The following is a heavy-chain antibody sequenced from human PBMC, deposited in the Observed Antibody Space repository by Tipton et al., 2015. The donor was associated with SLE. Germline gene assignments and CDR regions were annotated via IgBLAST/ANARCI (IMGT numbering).Heavy chain of an antibody. V-gene: IGHV3-30*04. D-gene: IGHD5-12*01. CDR3: ARDKGPKGYGDDAFDI. Sequence: RSLRLSCAASGFTFSSYAMHWVRQAPGKGLEWVAVISYDGSNKYYADSVKGRFTISRDNSKNTLYLQMNSLRAEDTAVYYCARDKGPKGYGDDAFDIWGQGTMVTVSS. CDR2: ISYDGSNK. J-gene: IGHJ3*02. CDR1: GFTFSSYA.